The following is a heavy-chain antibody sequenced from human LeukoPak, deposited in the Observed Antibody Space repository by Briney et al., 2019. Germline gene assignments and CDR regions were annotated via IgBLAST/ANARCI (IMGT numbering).Heavy chain of an antibody. Sequence: GRSLRLSCAASGFTFSSYGMHWVRQAPGKGLEWVAVIWYDGSNKYYADSVKGRFTISRDNSKNTLYLQMNSLRAEDTAVYYCAKDPSIAAADPYYYYGMDVWGQGTTVTVSS. CDR1: GFTFSSYG. D-gene: IGHD6-13*01. CDR2: IWYDGSNK. V-gene: IGHV3-33*06. CDR3: AKDPSIAAADPYYYYGMDV. J-gene: IGHJ6*02.